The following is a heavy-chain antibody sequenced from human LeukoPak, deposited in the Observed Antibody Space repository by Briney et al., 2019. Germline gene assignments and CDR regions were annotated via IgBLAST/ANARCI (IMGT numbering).Heavy chain of an antibody. D-gene: IGHD3-10*01. CDR1: GFTFDDYA. Sequence: GGSLRLSCAASGFTFDDYAMRWVRQAPGKGLEWVSGISWNSGSIGYADSVKGRFTISRDNAKNSLYLQMNSLRAEDTALYYCAKDRGSGSYYNYYGMDVWGQGTTVTVSS. V-gene: IGHV3-9*01. CDR3: AKDRGSGSYYNYYGMDV. CDR2: ISWNSGSI. J-gene: IGHJ6*02.